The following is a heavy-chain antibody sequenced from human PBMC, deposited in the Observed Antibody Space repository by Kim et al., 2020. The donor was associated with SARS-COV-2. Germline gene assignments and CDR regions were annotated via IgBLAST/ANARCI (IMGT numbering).Heavy chain of an antibody. D-gene: IGHD6-25*01. V-gene: IGHV3-30*04. CDR1: GFTFSSYA. Sequence: GGSLRLSCVASGFTFSSYAMNWVRQAPGRGLEWVATISSEGSRNFYADSVKGRFTISRDNSKNTLYLHMNSLRAEDTAVYYCAKAQRHPTHLDYMGHG. CDR3: AKAQRHPTHLDY. CDR2: ISSEGSRN. J-gene: IGHJ4*03.